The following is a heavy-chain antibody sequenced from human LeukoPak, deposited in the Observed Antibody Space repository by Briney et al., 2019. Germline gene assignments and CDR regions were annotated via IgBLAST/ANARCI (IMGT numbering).Heavy chain of an antibody. V-gene: IGHV3-30*02. J-gene: IGHJ6*03. CDR1: GFTFSSYG. CDR3: ARAYSERYGLGYYYMDV. CDR2: IRYDGSNK. D-gene: IGHD1-26*01. Sequence: GGSLRLSCAASGFTFSSYGMHWVRQAPGKGLEWVAFIRYDGSNKYYADSVKGRFTISRDNSKNTLYLQMNSLRAEDTAVYYCARAYSERYGLGYYYMDVWGKGTTVTISS.